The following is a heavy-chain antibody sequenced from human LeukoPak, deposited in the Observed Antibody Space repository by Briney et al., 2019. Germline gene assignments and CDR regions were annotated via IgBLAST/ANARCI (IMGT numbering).Heavy chain of an antibody. D-gene: IGHD6-6*01. Sequence: SETLSLTCAVYGGSFSGYYWSWIRQPPGKGLEWIGEINHSGSTNYNPSLKSRVTISVDTSKNQFSLKLSSVTAADTAVYYCARVLRRGIAARGNWFDPWGQGTLVTVSS. V-gene: IGHV4-34*01. CDR1: GGSFSGYY. CDR2: INHSGST. CDR3: ARVLRRGIAARGNWFDP. J-gene: IGHJ5*02.